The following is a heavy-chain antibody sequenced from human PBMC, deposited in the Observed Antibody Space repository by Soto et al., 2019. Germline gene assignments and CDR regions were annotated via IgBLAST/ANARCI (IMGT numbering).Heavy chain of an antibody. CDR1: GFSFSSYL. V-gene: IGHV3-74*01. Sequence: GGSLRLSCAASGFSFSSYLMHWVRQVPGKGLVWVSRINSDGSTTTYADSVKGRFTISRDNAKNTLYLQMNSLRVEDTAVYYCARVLTGSYNWFDPWGQGTLVTVSS. CDR3: ARVLTGSYNWFDP. J-gene: IGHJ5*02. D-gene: IGHD1-26*01. CDR2: INSDGSTT.